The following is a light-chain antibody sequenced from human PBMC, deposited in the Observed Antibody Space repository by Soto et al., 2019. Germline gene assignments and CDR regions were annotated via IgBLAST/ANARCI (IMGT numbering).Light chain of an antibody. CDR2: EGS. CDR3: CSYAGNSYV. V-gene: IGLV2-23*01. Sequence: QSALTQPASVSGSPGQSITISCTGSSSDIGGYNYVSWYQQHPGQAPKLMIYEGSKRPSGVSNRFSGSKSGNTASLTISGRQAEDEADYYCCSYAGNSYVFGTGTKRTVL. J-gene: IGLJ1*01. CDR1: SSDIGGYNY.